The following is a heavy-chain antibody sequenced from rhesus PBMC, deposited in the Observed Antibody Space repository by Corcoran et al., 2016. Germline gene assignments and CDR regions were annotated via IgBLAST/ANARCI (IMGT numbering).Heavy chain of an antibody. J-gene: IGHJ6*01. Sequence: EVQLVESGGGLVQPGGSLRLSCAASGFTFSSYDMNWVRQALGKGLEGVSSISNTGKTIYYADSVKCRFTISRDNAKNSLSLQMNSLKTEDTAVYYCTSEYSNYPYGLDSWGQGVVVTVSS. CDR1: GFTFSSYD. CDR3: TSEYSNYPYGLDS. V-gene: IGHV3S4*01. D-gene: IGHD4-23*01. CDR2: ISNTGKTI.